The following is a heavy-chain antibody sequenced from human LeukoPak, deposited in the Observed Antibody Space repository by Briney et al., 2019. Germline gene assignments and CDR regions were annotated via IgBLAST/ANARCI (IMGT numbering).Heavy chain of an antibody. V-gene: IGHV3-21*01. D-gene: IGHD3-10*01. Sequence: PGGSLRLSCAASGFTFSNYDMNWVRQARGKGLEWVSSISSSSSYIYYAASVTGRFAISRDNAKNSLCLQMHSLRAEDTAVYYCAGTYGSGSYPNYWGQGTLVTVSS. CDR1: GFTFSNYD. CDR3: AGTYGSGSYPNY. J-gene: IGHJ4*02. CDR2: ISSSSSYI.